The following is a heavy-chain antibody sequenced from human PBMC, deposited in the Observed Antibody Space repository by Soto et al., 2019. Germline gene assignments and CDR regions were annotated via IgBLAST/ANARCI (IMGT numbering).Heavy chain of an antibody. CDR1: GFTFSSYS. CDR3: ARGDCSSTSCFPIGDYYYGMDV. CDR2: ISSSSSYI. Sequence: EVQLVESGGGLVKPGGSLRLSCAASGFTFSSYSMNWVRQAPGKGLEWVSSISSSSSYIYYADSVKGRFTNSRDNAKKSLYLQMNGLRAEDTAVYYCARGDCSSTSCFPIGDYYYGMDVWGQGTTVTVSS. J-gene: IGHJ6*02. D-gene: IGHD2-2*01. V-gene: IGHV3-21*01.